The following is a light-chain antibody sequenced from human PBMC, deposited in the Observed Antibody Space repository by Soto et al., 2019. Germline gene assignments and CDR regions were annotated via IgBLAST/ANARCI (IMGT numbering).Light chain of an antibody. CDR2: GAS. CDR1: QSVSSSF. J-gene: IGKJ1*01. CDR3: QQYGSSWT. V-gene: IGKV3-20*01. Sequence: IVLTHSPGTLSLSPWERATLSCRASQSVSSSFLAWYQQKPGQAPRLLIYGASSRATGIPDRFSGSGSGTDFTLTISRLDPEDFAVYYCQQYGSSWTFGQGTKVDIK.